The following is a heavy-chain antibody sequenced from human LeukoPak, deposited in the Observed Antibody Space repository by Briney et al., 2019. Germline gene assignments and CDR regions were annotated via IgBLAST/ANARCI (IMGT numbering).Heavy chain of an antibody. J-gene: IGHJ4*02. CDR1: GGSISSGGYS. V-gene: IGHV4-30-2*01. CDR3: ARGGGGYYYDSSGYYPFDY. D-gene: IGHD3-22*01. Sequence: TSETLSLTCAVSGGSISSGGYSWSWIRQPPGKGLEWIGYIYHSGSTYYNPSLKSRVTISVDRSKNQFSLKLSSVTAADTAVYYRARGGGGYYYDSSGYYPFDYWGQGTLVTVSS. CDR2: IYHSGST.